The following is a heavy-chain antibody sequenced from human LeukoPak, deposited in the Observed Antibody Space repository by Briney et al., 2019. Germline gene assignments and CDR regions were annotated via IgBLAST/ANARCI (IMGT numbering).Heavy chain of an antibody. CDR1: GFTFSSYA. Sequence: GGSLRLSCAASGFTFSSYAMSWVCQAPGKGLEWVSAISGSGGSTYYAESVKGRFTISRDNSKNTLYLQMNSLRAEDTAVYYCAKDRRITMIVVVIGCGMDDWGQGTTVTVSS. D-gene: IGHD3-22*01. CDR2: ISGSGGST. J-gene: IGHJ6*02. CDR3: AKDRRITMIVVVIGCGMDD. V-gene: IGHV3-23*01.